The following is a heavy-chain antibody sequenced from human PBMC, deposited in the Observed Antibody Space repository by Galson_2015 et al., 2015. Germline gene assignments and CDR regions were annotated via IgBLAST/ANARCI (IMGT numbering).Heavy chain of an antibody. CDR2: ISSSSSTI. J-gene: IGHJ6*02. Sequence: SLRLSCAASGFTFSSYSMNWVRQAPGKGLEWVSYISSSSSTIYYADPVKGRFTISRDNAKNSLYLQMNSLRDEDTAVYYCARDRGYSSSWYSDYYGMDVWGQGTTVTVSS. D-gene: IGHD6-13*01. CDR1: GFTFSSYS. CDR3: ARDRGYSSSWYSDYYGMDV. V-gene: IGHV3-48*02.